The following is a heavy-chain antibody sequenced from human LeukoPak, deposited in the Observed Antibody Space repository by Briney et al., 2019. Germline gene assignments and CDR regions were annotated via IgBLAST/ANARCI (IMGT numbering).Heavy chain of an antibody. Sequence: SVKVSCKPSLGTFSSYAISWVRQAPRQGLEWMGGIIPIFGTANYAQKCQGRVTITADESTSTAYMELSSLRSEDTAVYYCARVSGDYASYYFDYWGQGTLVTVSS. D-gene: IGHD4-17*01. CDR1: LGTFSSYA. V-gene: IGHV1-69*01. J-gene: IGHJ4*02. CDR3: ARVSGDYASYYFDY. CDR2: IIPIFGTA.